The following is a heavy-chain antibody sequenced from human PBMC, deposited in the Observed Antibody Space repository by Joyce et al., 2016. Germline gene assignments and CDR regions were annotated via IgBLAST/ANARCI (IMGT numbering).Heavy chain of an antibody. CDR3: ATARRMGAPAPEQ. Sequence: QVQLQESGPGLVKPSETLSLTCSVSGDSVNSGHYYWTWIRQPPGKGLQCIVCVNYRGDTEYSPSFSSRGTISLDTSRNQFPPRVKSVTAAHTSVYYCATARRMGAPAPEQWGKGTRVIASP. V-gene: IGHV4-61*01. J-gene: IGHJ4*02. CDR1: GDSVNSGHYY. D-gene: IGHD1-26*01. CDR2: VNYRGDT.